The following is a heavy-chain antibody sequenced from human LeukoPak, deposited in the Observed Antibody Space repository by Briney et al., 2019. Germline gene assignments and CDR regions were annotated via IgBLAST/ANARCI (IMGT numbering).Heavy chain of an antibody. CDR2: IWYDGSIK. CDR1: GFTFSTYG. CDR3: ARAVGPFDI. D-gene: IGHD3-16*01. Sequence: GGSLRLSCAASGFTFSTYGMHWVRQAPGEGLEWVAVIWYDGSIKYYADSVKGRFTISRDNSKNTLYLQMNSLRAEDTAVYYCARAVGPFDIWGQGTIVIVSS. V-gene: IGHV3-33*01. J-gene: IGHJ3*02.